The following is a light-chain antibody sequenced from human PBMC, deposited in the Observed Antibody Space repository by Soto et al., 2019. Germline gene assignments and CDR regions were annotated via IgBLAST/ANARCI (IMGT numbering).Light chain of an antibody. J-gene: IGKJ2*01. Sequence: EIVMTQSPATLSVSPGERATLSCRASQSVSSNLARYQQKPGQAPRLLIYGASTRATGIPARFSGSGSGTAFTLTISSLQSEDFAVYYWQQYNNWPPYTFGQGNKLEIK. CDR2: GAS. CDR1: QSVSSN. V-gene: IGKV3-15*01. CDR3: QQYNNWPPYT.